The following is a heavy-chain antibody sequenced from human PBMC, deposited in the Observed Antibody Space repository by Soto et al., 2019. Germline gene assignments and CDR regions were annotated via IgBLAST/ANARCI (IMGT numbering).Heavy chain of an antibody. J-gene: IGHJ6*02. CDR1: GGVFNSIA. D-gene: IGHD3-9*01. CDR3: ARDRDLTITSYYYYYAMDV. V-gene: IGHV1-69*01. CDR2: ITPLFSKT. Sequence: QVQLVQSGAEVRRPGSSVKVSCKAYGGVFNSIAINWVRQAPGQGLEWMGGITPLFSKTNYAQNFQGRATIPADESTSTAYLELSSLRSEDLAVYYCARDRDLTITSYYYYYAMDVWGQGTTVTVSS.